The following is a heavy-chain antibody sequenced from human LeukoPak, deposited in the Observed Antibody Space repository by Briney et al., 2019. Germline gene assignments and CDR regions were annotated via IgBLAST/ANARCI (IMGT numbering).Heavy chain of an antibody. Sequence: SETLSLTCAVYGGSFSGCYRSWIRQPPGKGLEWIGEINHSGSTNYNPSLKSRVTISVDTSKNQFSLKLSSVTAADTAVYYCARGDQLVNFDYWGQGTLVTVSS. CDR1: GGSFSGCY. CDR2: INHSGST. V-gene: IGHV4-34*01. CDR3: ARGDQLVNFDY. J-gene: IGHJ4*02. D-gene: IGHD1-1*01.